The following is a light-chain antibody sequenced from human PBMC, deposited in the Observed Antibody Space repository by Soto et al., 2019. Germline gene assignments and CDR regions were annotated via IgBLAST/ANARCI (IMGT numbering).Light chain of an antibody. CDR3: QSADSSGPYVV. J-gene: IGLJ2*01. CDR2: KDS. CDR1: ALPKQY. V-gene: IGLV3-25*03. Sequence: SYELTQPPSVSVSPGQTARITCSGDALPKQYAYWYQQKPGQAPVLVIYKDSERPSGIPERFAGSSSGRTVTLTISGVQAEDEADYYCQSADSSGPYVVFGVGTKLTVL.